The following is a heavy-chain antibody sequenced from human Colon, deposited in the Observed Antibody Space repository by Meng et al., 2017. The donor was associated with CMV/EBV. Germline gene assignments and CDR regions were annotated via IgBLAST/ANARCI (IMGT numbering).Heavy chain of an antibody. V-gene: IGHV3-33*01. CDR3: ARLFDDRPGWFDP. D-gene: IGHD3-10*01. CDR2: IRYDGTEK. Sequence: GESLKISCAASGFIFGSYVMHWVRQAPGKGLEWVAHIRYDGTEKYYGDSVRGRFTISRDNANNSLYLDMNSLTAEDTAVYYCARLFDDRPGWFDPWGQGTLVTVSS. CDR1: GFIFGSYV. J-gene: IGHJ5*02.